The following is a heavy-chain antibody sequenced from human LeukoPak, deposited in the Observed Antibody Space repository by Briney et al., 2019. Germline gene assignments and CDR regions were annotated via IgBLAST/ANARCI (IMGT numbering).Heavy chain of an antibody. D-gene: IGHD1-26*01. CDR1: GFTFSSYA. CDR2: ISGSGGST. V-gene: IGHV3-23*01. CDR3: ARDPSVGHFDY. Sequence: PGGSLRLSCAASGFTFSSYAMSWVRQAPGKGLEWVSAISGSGGSTYYADSVKGRFTISRDNAKNSLYLQMNSLRAEDTAVYYCARDPSVGHFDYWGQGTLVTVSS. J-gene: IGHJ4*02.